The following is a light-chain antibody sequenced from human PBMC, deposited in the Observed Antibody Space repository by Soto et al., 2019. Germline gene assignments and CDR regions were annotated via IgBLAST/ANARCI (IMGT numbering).Light chain of an antibody. Sequence: QSVLTHPPSASGTPGQRVTISCSGSRSNIGGNAVNWYQRLPGTGPKLLVHSANQRPSGVPDRFSDSRSGTSASLAISGLQSEDEADYYGASWDDTLNYVVFGGGTKVTLL. J-gene: IGLJ2*01. CDR3: ASWDDTLNYVV. CDR2: SAN. CDR1: RSNIGGNA. V-gene: IGLV1-44*01.